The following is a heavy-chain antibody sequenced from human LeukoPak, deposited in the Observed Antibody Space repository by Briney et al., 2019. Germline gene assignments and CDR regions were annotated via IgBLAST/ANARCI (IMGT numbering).Heavy chain of an antibody. CDR2: ISSSSCSI. D-gene: IGHD3-22*01. J-gene: IGHJ4*02. V-gene: IGHV3-48*02. CDR1: GFTFSSYS. CDR3: ARVRPGLFLDY. Sequence: GVSVRLSCAASGFTFSSYSVNWVRQAPGKGLEWVSSISSSSCSISYADSVKGRFTISRDNAENPLYLQMNSLRDEDTAVYYCARVRPGLFLDYWGQGTLVTVST.